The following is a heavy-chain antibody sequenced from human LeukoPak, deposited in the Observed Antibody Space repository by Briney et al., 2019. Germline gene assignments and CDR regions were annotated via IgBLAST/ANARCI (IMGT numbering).Heavy chain of an antibody. CDR1: GYTFTGYY. CDR2: INPNSGGT. Sequence: ASVKVSCKAPGYTFTGYYMHWVRQVPGQGLEWMGWINPNSGGTNYAQKFQGRVTMTRDTSISTAYMELSRLRSDDTAVYYCARAANYGTGDFDYWGQGTLVTVSS. D-gene: IGHD3-10*01. J-gene: IGHJ4*02. CDR3: ARAANYGTGDFDY. V-gene: IGHV1-2*02.